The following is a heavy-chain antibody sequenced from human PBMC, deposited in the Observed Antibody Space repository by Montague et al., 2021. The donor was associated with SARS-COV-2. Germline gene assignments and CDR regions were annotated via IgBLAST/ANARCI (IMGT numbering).Heavy chain of an antibody. J-gene: IGHJ4*02. CDR3: AKDRGYYGSGSYFEY. CDR1: GFTFHDYA. D-gene: IGHD3-10*01. V-gene: IGHV3-9*01. CDR2: ISWHSGSI. Sequence: SLRLSCAAPGFTFHDYALHWVRQVPGKGLEWVSGISWHSGSIGYGDSVKGRFTISRDNATNSLYLQMNSLRAEDTALYYCAKDRGYYGSGSYFEYWGQGTLVTVSS.